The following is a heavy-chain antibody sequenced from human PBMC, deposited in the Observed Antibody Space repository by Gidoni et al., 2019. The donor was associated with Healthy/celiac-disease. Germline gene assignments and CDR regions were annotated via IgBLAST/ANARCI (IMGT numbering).Heavy chain of an antibody. CDR1: GYSCTSSW. CDR3: ARRYIAAAGGTYYYYYGMDV. J-gene: IGHJ6*02. Sequence: EVQLVQSGAEVKTPGESLRISCKGSGYSCTSSWISWVRQMPGKGLEWIGGIDPSDSYTNYSPSFQGHVTISADKSISTAYLQWSSLKASDTAMYYCARRYIAAAGGTYYYYYGMDVWGQGTTVTVSS. CDR2: IDPSDSYT. V-gene: IGHV5-10-1*03. D-gene: IGHD6-13*01.